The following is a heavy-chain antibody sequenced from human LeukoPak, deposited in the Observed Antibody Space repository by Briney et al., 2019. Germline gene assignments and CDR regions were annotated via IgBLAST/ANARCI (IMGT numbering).Heavy chain of an antibody. V-gene: IGHV4-34*01. CDR1: GFTFSSYI. J-gene: IGHJ4*02. D-gene: IGHD2-8*02. Sequence: GSLRLSCVASGFTFSSYIMTWVRQAPGKGLEWIGEINHSGSTNYNPSLKSRVTISVDTSKNQFSLKLSSVTAADTAIYYCARNYDYTGANDYWGQGTLVTVSS. CDR2: INHSGST. CDR3: ARNYDYTGANDY.